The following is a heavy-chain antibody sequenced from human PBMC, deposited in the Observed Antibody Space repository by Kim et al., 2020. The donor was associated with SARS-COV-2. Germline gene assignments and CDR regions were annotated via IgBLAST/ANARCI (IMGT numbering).Heavy chain of an antibody. J-gene: IGHJ5*02. CDR3: ARGGGDYVDSVYNWFDP. V-gene: IGHV4-59*13. CDR2: IYYSGST. CDR1: GGSISSYY. D-gene: IGHD4-17*01. Sequence: SETLSLTCTVSGGSISSYYWSWIRQPPGKGLEWIGYIYYSGSTNYNPSLKSRVTISVDTSKNQFSLKLSSVTAADTAVYYCARGGGDYVDSVYNWFDPWGQGTLVTVSS.